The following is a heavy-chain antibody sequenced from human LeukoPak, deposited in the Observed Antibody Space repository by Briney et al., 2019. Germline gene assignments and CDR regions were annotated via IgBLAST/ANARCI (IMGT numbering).Heavy chain of an antibody. CDR1: GFTFSSXX. Sequence: GGSLRLSCAXSGFTFSSXXXXXXXQAPGKGLXXXXXIWYDGXNKYYADSVKGRFTXSRDNSKNTVYLQMNSLRAEDTAVYYCARDRIAAAGTNWFDPWGQGTLVTVSS. V-gene: IGHV3-33*01. J-gene: IGHJ5*02. CDR3: ARDRIAAAGTNWFDP. CDR2: IWYDGXNK. D-gene: IGHD6-13*01.